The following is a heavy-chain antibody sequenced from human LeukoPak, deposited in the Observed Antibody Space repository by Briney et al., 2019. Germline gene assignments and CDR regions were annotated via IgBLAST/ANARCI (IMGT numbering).Heavy chain of an antibody. CDR1: GFTFSSYA. Sequence: GGSLRLSCAASGFTFSSYAMHWVRQAPGKGLEWVAVISYDGSNKYYADSVKGRFTISRDNSKNTLYLQMNSLRAEDTAVYYCVSELLYYPFDYWGQGTLVTVSS. V-gene: IGHV3-30*04. D-gene: IGHD3-3*01. CDR2: ISYDGSNK. J-gene: IGHJ4*02. CDR3: VSELLYYPFDY.